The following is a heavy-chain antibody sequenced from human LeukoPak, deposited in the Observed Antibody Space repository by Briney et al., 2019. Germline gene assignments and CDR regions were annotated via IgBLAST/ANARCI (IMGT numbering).Heavy chain of an antibody. V-gene: IGHV4-59*12. CDR3: ARSYPRPSDY. Sequence: PSETLSLTCTVSGGSISSYYWSWIRQPPGKGLEWIGYIYYSGSTNYNPSLKRRVTISVDKSKNQFSLKLSSVTAADTAVYYCARSYPRPSDYWGQGTLVTVSS. CDR1: GGSISSYY. D-gene: IGHD6-6*01. J-gene: IGHJ4*02. CDR2: IYYSGST.